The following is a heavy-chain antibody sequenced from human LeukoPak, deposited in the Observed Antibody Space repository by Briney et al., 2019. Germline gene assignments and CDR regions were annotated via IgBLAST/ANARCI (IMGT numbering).Heavy chain of an antibody. J-gene: IGHJ6*03. CDR3: ARDSGYDWGYYYYYMDV. Sequence: GGSLRLSCAASGFTFSSYWMHWVRQAPGKGLVWVSRINSDGSSTSYADSVKGRFTISRDNAKNTLYLQMNSLRAEDTAVYYCARDSGYDWGYYYYYMDVWGKGTTVTVSS. D-gene: IGHD5-12*01. V-gene: IGHV3-74*01. CDR1: GFTFSSYW. CDR2: INSDGSST.